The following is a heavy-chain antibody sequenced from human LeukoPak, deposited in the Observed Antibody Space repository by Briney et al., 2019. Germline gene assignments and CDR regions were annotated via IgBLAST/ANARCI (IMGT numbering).Heavy chain of an antibody. J-gene: IGHJ3*02. CDR2: IYYSGST. D-gene: IGHD2-2*01. Sequence: PSQTLCLTCTVSGGSISSGDYYWSWIRQPPGKGLEWIGYIYYSGSTYYNPSLKSRVTISVDTSKNQFSLKLSSVTAADTAVYYCARAGGSTSQDAFDIWGQGTMVTVSS. CDR1: GGSISSGDYY. CDR3: ARAGGSTSQDAFDI. V-gene: IGHV4-30-4*08.